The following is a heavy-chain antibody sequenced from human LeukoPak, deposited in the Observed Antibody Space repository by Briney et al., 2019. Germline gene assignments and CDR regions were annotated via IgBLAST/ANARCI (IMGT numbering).Heavy chain of an antibody. V-gene: IGHV1-18*04. CDR3: ARDGGLFVQLWTDGGNSSDP. Sequence: ASVKVSFKSSGYTLSSYGISWVRQAPGQGLEGMGWIGAYNGNTNYAQKLQGRVTMTTDTSTSTAYMELRSLRSDDTAVYYCARDGGLFVQLWTDGGNSSDPWGQGTLVTVSS. CDR2: IGAYNGNT. D-gene: IGHD5-18*01. CDR1: GYTLSSYG. J-gene: IGHJ5*02.